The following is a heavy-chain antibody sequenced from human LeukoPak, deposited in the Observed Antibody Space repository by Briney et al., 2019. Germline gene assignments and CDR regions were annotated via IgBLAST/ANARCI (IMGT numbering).Heavy chain of an antibody. CDR3: GKDQQGGAGSGRLDY. CDR1: GFTSSA. Sequence: GGSLRLSCAASGFTSSAIHWVRQSPGKGLEWLAIISFDGAYRYYADSVKGRFTISRDISKNTFYLQMSSLTADDAALYYCGKDQQGGAGSGRLDYWGQGTLVTVSS. V-gene: IGHV3-30*04. J-gene: IGHJ4*02. CDR2: ISFDGAYR. D-gene: IGHD3-10*01.